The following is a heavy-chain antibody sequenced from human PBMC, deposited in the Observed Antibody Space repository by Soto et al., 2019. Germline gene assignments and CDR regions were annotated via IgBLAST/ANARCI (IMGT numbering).Heavy chain of an antibody. V-gene: IGHV2-5*02. D-gene: IGHD6-13*01. CDR3: ARIIAAAGYYYYYGMDV. CDR2: IYWDDDK. CDR1: GFSLSTSGVG. Sequence: QITLKESGPPLVKPTQTLTLTCTFSGFSLSTSGVGVGWIRQPPGKALEWLALIYWDDDKRYSPSLKSRLTSTKDTSKNQVVLTMTNMDPVDTATYYCARIIAAAGYYYYYGMDVWGQGTTVTVSS. J-gene: IGHJ6*02.